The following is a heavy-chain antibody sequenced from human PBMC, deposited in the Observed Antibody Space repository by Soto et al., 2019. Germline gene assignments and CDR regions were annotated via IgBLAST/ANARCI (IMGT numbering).Heavy chain of an antibody. CDR2: ISYDGSNK. J-gene: IGHJ6*01. V-gene: IGHV3-30-3*01. Sequence: QVQLVESGGGVVQPGRSLRLSCAASGFTFSSYAMHWVRQAPGKGLEWVAVISYDGSNKYYADSVKGRFTISRDNSKNTLYLQMNSLRAEDTAVYYCARVGPHTAMVKGMDVW. D-gene: IGHD5-18*01. CDR3: ARVGPHTAMVKGMDV. CDR1: GFTFSSYA.